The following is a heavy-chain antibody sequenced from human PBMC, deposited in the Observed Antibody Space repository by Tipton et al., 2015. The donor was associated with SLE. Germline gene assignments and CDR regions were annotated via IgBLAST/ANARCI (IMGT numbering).Heavy chain of an antibody. CDR2: INQDGSEK. J-gene: IGHJ4*02. CDR3: ARGEGKYRLFYFDY. CDR1: GFIFNSYW. Sequence: GSLRLSCAASGFIFNSYWMSWVRQAPGKGLEWVANINQDGSEKYYVDSVKGRFTISRNNSKSVLSLQMDSLTTEDTALYYCARGEGKYRLFYFDYWGQGAWGTVSS. V-gene: IGHV3-7*01. D-gene: IGHD2-2*01.